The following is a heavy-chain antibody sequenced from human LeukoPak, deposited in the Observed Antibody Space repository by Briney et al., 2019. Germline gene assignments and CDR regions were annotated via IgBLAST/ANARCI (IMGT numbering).Heavy chain of an antibody. CDR3: AGEGTYSGYDLTDS. Sequence: PGGSLRLSCVASGFTFSNYWMSWVRQAPGKGLEWVANMKQEGRETYYVDSVKGRFTISRDNAKNSLYLQMNSLRAEDTAVYYCAGEGTYSGYDLTDSWGQGTLVTVSS. J-gene: IGHJ4*02. CDR1: GFTFSNYW. V-gene: IGHV3-7*05. D-gene: IGHD5-12*01. CDR2: MKQEGRET.